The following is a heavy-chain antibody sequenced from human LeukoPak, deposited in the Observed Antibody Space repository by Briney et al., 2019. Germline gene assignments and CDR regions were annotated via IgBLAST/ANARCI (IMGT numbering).Heavy chain of an antibody. D-gene: IGHD5-18*01. CDR2: ISPYGSTT. CDR3: TTVLSSNGYNLCDY. Sequence: GGSLRLSCAASGFTFSRYWMHWVRQAPGKGLMWVSRISPYGSTTLYADSVKGRFTISRDNAKNTLYLQMNSLGAEDTAVYYCTTVLSSNGYNLCDYWGQGNLVTVSS. V-gene: IGHV3-74*03. CDR1: GFTFSRYW. J-gene: IGHJ4*02.